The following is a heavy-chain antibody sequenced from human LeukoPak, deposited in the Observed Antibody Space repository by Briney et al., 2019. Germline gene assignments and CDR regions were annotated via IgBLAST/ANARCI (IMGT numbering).Heavy chain of an antibody. V-gene: IGHV4-59*08. J-gene: IGHJ3*02. CDR3: ARVRCSSTSCPHAFDI. D-gene: IGHD2-2*01. CDR1: GGSISSYY. CDR2: VYYSGST. Sequence: SETLSLTCTVSGGSISSYYWTWIRQPPGKGLEWIGYVYYSGSTNYNPSLKSRVTISVDTSKNQFSLKLSSVTAADTAVYYCARVRCSSTSCPHAFDIWGQGTMVTVSS.